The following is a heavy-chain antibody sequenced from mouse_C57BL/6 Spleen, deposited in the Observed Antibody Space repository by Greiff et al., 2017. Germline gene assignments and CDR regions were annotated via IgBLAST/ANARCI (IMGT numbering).Heavy chain of an antibody. CDR2: ISNGGGST. V-gene: IGHV5-12*01. CDR3: ARQDGYYGAY. Sequence: VQLKESGGGLVQPGGSLKLSCAASGFTFSDYYMYWVRQTPEKRLEWVAYISNGGGSTYYPDTVKGRFTISRDNAKNTLYLQMSRLKSEDTAMYYCARQDGYYGAYWGQGTLVTVSA. J-gene: IGHJ3*01. CDR1: GFTFSDYY. D-gene: IGHD2-3*01.